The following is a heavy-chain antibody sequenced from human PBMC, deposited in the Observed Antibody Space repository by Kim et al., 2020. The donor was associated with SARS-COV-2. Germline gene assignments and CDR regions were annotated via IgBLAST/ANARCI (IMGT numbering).Heavy chain of an antibody. CDR3: ARTHVVVVTETPTCFDS. J-gene: IGHJ4*02. CDR1: GYTFTSYS. CDR2: INTYNGDT. D-gene: IGHD2-21*02. V-gene: IGHV1-18*04. Sequence: ASVKVSCKTSGYTFTSYSITWVRQAPGQGLEWMGWINTYNGDTDYAQQLQDRVTMTTDTSTSTVYMDLRALRSDDTAVYFCARTHVVVVTETPTCFDSWGQGTLVTVSS.